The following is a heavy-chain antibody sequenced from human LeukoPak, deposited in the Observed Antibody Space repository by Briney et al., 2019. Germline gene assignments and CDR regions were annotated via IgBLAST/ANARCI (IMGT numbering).Heavy chain of an antibody. V-gene: IGHV3-21*01. Sequence: AGGSLRLSCAASGFTFSSYSMNWVRQAPGKGLEWVSSISSSSSYIYYADSVKGRFTISRDNAKNSLYLQMNSLRAEDTAVYYCARGYYGSGSYYGGYAFDIWGQGTMVTVSS. CDR2: ISSSSSYI. D-gene: IGHD3-10*01. CDR1: GFTFSSYS. J-gene: IGHJ3*02. CDR3: ARGYYGSGSYYGGYAFDI.